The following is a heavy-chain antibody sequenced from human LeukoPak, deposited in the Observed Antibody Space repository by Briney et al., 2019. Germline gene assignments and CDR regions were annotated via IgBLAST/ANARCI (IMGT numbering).Heavy chain of an antibody. D-gene: IGHD2/OR15-2a*01. CDR1: GFTFSSYA. J-gene: IGHJ4*02. CDR2: ISYDGSNK. CDR3: ARSGNKWLLLYIEIGY. V-gene: IGHV3-30-3*01. Sequence: PGGSLRLSCAASGFTFSSYAMHWVRQAPGKGLEWVAAISYDGSNKYYADSVKGRFTISRDNSKNTLYLQMNSLRAEDTAVYYCARSGNKWLLLYIEIGYWGQETLVTVS.